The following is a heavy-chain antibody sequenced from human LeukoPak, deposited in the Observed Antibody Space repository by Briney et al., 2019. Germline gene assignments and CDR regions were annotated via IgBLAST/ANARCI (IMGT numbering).Heavy chain of an antibody. D-gene: IGHD4-17*01. V-gene: IGHV3-7*01. CDR3: ATDTGHGYFES. CDR1: GFIFSNYW. CDR2: IRQEGIKK. J-gene: IGHJ4*02. Sequence: GGSLRLSCAASGFIFSNYWMSWLRQAPGKGLEWVANIRQEGIKKNYVDSVDGRFTISRDSAQNSVYLQMTSLRVEDTAVYYCATDTGHGYFESWGQGTLVTVS.